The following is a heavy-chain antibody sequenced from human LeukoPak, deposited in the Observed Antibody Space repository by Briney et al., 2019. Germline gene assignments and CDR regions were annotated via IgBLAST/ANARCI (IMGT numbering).Heavy chain of an antibody. Sequence: GGSLRLSCAASGFTLSTHYMNWVRQAPGKGLEWVSIIYSGGTTYYADSVKGRFTISRDTSKNTLSLQMNSLRAEDTAVYFCARVGDHFHWNLDLWGRGTLVTVSS. J-gene: IGHJ2*01. D-gene: IGHD3-3*02. CDR2: IYSGGTT. V-gene: IGHV3-53*01. CDR3: ARVGDHFHWNLDL. CDR1: GFTLSTHY.